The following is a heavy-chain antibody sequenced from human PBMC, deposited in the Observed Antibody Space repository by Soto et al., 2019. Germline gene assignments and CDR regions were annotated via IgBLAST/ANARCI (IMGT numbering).Heavy chain of an antibody. J-gene: IGHJ4*02. V-gene: IGHV1-2*02. Sequence: ASVKVSCKASGYTFTAYYGHGVRQAPGQGLEWMGWVNPLTGDTTYAQKFEGRVTMTRDTSISTAYMELSRLRSDDTDIYYCARQQDRGIMEAGFDYWGQRTPVTVSS. CDR2: VNPLTGDT. D-gene: IGHD1-26*01. CDR3: ARQQDRGIMEAGFDY. CDR1: GYTFTAYY.